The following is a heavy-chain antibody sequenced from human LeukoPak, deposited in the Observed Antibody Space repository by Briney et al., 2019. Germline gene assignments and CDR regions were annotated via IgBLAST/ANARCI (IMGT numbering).Heavy chain of an antibody. CDR2: IYYTGST. CDR3: AREGLIAAAGNDAFDI. J-gene: IGHJ3*02. V-gene: IGHV4-39*02. D-gene: IGHD6-13*01. Sequence: SETLSLTCTVSGGSISSSSYYWGWIRQPPGKGLEWIGSIYYTGSTYYNPSLKSRVTISVDTSKTQFSLKLSSVTAADTAVYYCAREGLIAAAGNDAFDIWGQGTMVTVSS. CDR1: GGSISSSSYY.